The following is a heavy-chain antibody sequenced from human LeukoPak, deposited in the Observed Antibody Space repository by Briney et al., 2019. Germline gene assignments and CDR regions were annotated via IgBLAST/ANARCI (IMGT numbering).Heavy chain of an antibody. V-gene: IGHV4-61*01. D-gene: IGHD1-26*01. J-gene: IGHJ4*02. Sequence: SETLSLTCTVSGGSVSSGSYYWSWIRLPPGKGLEWIGYIYYSGSTNYNPSLKSRVTISVDTSKNQFSLKLSSVTAADTAVYYCARVGATTGRDFDYWGQGTLVTVSS. CDR1: GGSVSSGSYY. CDR2: IYYSGST. CDR3: ARVGATTGRDFDY.